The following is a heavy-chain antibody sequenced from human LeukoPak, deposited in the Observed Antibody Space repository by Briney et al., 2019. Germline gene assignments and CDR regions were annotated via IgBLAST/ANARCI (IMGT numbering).Heavy chain of an antibody. CDR2: INHSGST. V-gene: IGHV4-34*01. J-gene: IGHJ6*03. CDR3: GRVWQQLVGYYYYYYMDV. Sequence: SETLSLTCAVYGGSFSGYYWSWIRQPPGKGLEWIGEINHSGSTNYNPSPKKRVTISVDTSKNQFSLLHSSVPAADTAAYYCGRVWQQLVGYYYYYYMDVWGKGTTVTVSS. D-gene: IGHD6-13*01. CDR1: GGSFSGYY.